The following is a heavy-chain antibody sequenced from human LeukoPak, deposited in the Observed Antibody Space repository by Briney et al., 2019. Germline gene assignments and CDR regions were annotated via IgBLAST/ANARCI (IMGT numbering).Heavy chain of an antibody. D-gene: IGHD2-21*02. V-gene: IGHV3-23*01. Sequence: GGSLRLSCAAPGFTFSSYAMSWVRQAPGKGLEWVSAISGSGGSTYYADSVKGRFTISRDNSKNTLYLQMNSLRAEDTAVYYCARDLVFGDTYCGGDCYFGWGQGTLVTVSS. CDR3: ARDLVFGDTYCGGDCYFG. J-gene: IGHJ4*02. CDR2: ISGSGGST. CDR1: GFTFSSYA.